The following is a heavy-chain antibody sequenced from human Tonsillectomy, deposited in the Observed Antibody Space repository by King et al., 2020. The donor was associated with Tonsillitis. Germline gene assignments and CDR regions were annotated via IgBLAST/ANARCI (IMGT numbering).Heavy chain of an antibody. D-gene: IGHD6-19*01. CDR2: IAHDGNSK. Sequence: VQLVESGGGVVQPGGSLRLACAASGLTVSASIIHLVRQAPGTGREWVARIAHDGNSKKYAGTTKGRFTISGDNSQNTVYLQMNSLRAEDTAVYYCAREAYSSGRCGIFDIWGQGTKVTVSS. CDR1: GLTVSASI. CDR3: AREAYSSGRCGIFDI. J-gene: IGHJ3*02. V-gene: IGHV3-30*01.